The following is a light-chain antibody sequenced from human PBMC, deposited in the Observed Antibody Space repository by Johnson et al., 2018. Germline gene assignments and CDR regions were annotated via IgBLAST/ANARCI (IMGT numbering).Light chain of an antibody. CDR3: GTWDSSLSAGKV. CDR1: SSNIGNNY. V-gene: IGLV1-51*02. CDR2: ENN. J-gene: IGLJ1*01. Sequence: QSMLTQPPSVSAAPGQKVTISCSGSSSNIGNNYVSWYQQLPGTAPKLLIYENNKRPSGIPDRFSGSKSGTSATLGITGLQTGDEADYYCGTWDSSLSAGKVFGTGTKFTVL.